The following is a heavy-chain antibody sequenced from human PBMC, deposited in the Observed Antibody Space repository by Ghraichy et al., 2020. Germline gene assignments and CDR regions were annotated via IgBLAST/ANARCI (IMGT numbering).Heavy chain of an antibody. CDR1: GGSISSSSYY. CDR3: ARTGYSYGYPMDY. V-gene: IGHV4-39*01. CDR2: IYYSGST. Sequence: SETLSLTCTVSGGSISSSSYYWGWIRQPPGKGLEWIGSIYYSGSTYYNPSLKSRVTISVDTSKNQFSLKLSSVTAADTAVYYCARTGYSYGYPMDYWGQGTLVTVSS. J-gene: IGHJ4*02. D-gene: IGHD5-18*01.